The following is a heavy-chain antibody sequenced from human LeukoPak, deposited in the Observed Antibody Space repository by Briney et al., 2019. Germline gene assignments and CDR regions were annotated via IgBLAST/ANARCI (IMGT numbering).Heavy chain of an antibody. CDR1: GGSINSGSFY. CDR3: ARCTSTSCYNFDY. CDR2: VYTTGTT. J-gene: IGHJ4*02. D-gene: IGHD2-2*02. V-gene: IGHV4-61*09. Sequence: SETLSLTCTVSGGSINSGSFYWNWIRQSAGKGMEWIGHVYTTGTTNCNPSLRSRVTISLDTSKNQFSLNLNSVTAADTAVYYCARCTSTSCYNFDYWGQGTLLTVSS.